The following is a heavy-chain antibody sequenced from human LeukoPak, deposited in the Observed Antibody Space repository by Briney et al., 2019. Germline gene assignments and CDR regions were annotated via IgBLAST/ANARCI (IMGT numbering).Heavy chain of an antibody. V-gene: IGHV3-23*01. Sequence: GGSLRLSCAASGLIFSSYAMNWVRQAPGKGLEWVSAISGSGGSTYYADSVKGRFTISRDNSKNTLYVQMNSLRAEDTAVYYCAKAAYGDYGFDYWGQGTLVTVSS. J-gene: IGHJ4*02. CDR2: ISGSGGST. CDR1: GLIFSSYA. D-gene: IGHD4-17*01. CDR3: AKAAYGDYGFDY.